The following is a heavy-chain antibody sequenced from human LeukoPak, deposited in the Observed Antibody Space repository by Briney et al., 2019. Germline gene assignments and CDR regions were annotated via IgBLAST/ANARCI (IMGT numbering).Heavy chain of an antibody. D-gene: IGHD1-26*01. CDR1: GGTFSSYA. V-gene: IGHV1-69*01. J-gene: IGHJ3*02. CDR2: IIPIFGTA. Sequence: SVKVSCKASGGTFSSYAISWVRQAPGQGLEWMGGIIPIFGTANYAQKFQGRVTITADESTSTAYMELSSLRSEDTAVYYCARDPGIEVSVIDAFDIWGQGTMVTVSS. CDR3: ARDPGIEVSVIDAFDI.